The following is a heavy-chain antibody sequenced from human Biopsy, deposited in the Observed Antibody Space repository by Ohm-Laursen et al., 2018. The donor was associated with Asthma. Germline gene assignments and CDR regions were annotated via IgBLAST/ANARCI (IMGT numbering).Heavy chain of an antibody. D-gene: IGHD6-19*01. J-gene: IGHJ5*02. CDR2: IIPLIGTP. CDR3: ARDSSGWYNWVGWFDP. V-gene: IGHV1-69*13. CDR1: GGTFTTYS. Sequence: SVKVSCKASGGTFTTYSISWVRQAPGQGLVWMGGIIPLIGTPNYAQKFQGRVTITADASTNTAYMDLSSLRSEDTAVYYCARDSSGWYNWVGWFDPWGQGTLVTVSS.